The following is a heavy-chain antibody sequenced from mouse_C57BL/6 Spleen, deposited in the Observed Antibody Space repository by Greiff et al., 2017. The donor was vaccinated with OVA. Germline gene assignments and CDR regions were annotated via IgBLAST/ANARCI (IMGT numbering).Heavy chain of an antibody. D-gene: IGHD1-1*01. V-gene: IGHV3-6*01. J-gene: IGHJ3*01. CDR1: GYSITSGYY. Sequence: ESGPGLVKPSQSLSLTCSVTGYSITSGYYWNWIRQFPGNKLEWMGYISYDGSNNYNPSLKNRISITRDTSKNQFFLKLNSVTTEDTATYYCARGITTVVEGTWFAYWGQGTLATVSA. CDR3: ARGITTVVEGTWFAY. CDR2: ISYDGSN.